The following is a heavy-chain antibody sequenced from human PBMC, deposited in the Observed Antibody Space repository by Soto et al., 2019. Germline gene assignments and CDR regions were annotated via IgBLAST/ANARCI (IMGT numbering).Heavy chain of an antibody. CDR1: VGSCDNYS. CDR3: DKAPHKNLSYYQAMDV. D-gene: IGHD1-26*01. CDR2: ITGNCRNT. V-gene: IGHV3-23*01. J-gene: IGHJ6*01. Sequence: WWSXRVSGACAVGSCDNYSLSVVRHTPGKGRQCVAGITGNCRNTYYADSVNGRFTISRENLKNTVYLQMRSLRVDDKAVYYSDKAPHKNLSYYQAMDVCGQGTTV.